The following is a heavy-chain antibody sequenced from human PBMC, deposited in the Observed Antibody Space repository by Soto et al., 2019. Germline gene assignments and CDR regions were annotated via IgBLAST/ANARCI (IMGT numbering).Heavy chain of an antibody. D-gene: IGHD3-10*01. V-gene: IGHV4-31*03. Sequence: SSETLSLTCTVSGGSISSGGYYWSWIRQHPGKGLEWIGYIYYSGSTYYNPSLKSRVTISVDTSKNQFSLKLSSVTAADTAVYYCARVGQQFGGLSAYGMDVWCQGTTVTVSS. CDR3: ARVGQQFGGLSAYGMDV. J-gene: IGHJ6*02. CDR1: GGSISSGGYY. CDR2: IYYSGST.